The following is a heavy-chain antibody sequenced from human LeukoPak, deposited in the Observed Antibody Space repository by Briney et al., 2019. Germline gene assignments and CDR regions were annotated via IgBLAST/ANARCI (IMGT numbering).Heavy chain of an antibody. CDR1: DSAFSRLW. J-gene: IGHJ4*02. Sequence: PGGSLRLSCQVTDSAFSRLWMNWVRQAPGKGLEWVSSINSVSSHIYYANSVRGRFTISRDNAKNSLYLQMSSLTAEDTAVYYCTRDPTYYLRYGYFDFWGQGVLATVSS. D-gene: IGHD3-9*01. CDR2: INSVSSHI. V-gene: IGHV3-21*01. CDR3: TRDPTYYLRYGYFDF.